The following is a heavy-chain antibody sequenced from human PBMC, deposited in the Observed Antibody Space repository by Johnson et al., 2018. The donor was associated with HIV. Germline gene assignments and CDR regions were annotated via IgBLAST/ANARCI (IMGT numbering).Heavy chain of an antibody. V-gene: IGHV3-30*19. Sequence: QEQLVESGGGVVQPGRSLRLSCAASGFTFSSYGMHWVRQAPGKGLEWVAVISYDGSNKYYADSVKGRFTISRHNSKNTLYLQMNSLRGEDPAVYYCGGVGRTGSAFDMWGLGTMVTVSS. D-gene: IGHD2-15*01. CDR2: ISYDGSNK. CDR3: GGVGRTGSAFDM. J-gene: IGHJ3*02. CDR1: GFTFSSYG.